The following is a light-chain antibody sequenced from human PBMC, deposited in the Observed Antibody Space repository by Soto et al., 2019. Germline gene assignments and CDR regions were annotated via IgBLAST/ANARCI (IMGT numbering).Light chain of an antibody. J-gene: IGKJ4*01. CDR1: QDIKNY. Sequence: DIQMTQSPSSLSASVGDRVSITCQASQDIKNYLSWYQQKPGKAPKLLIYDASNLETGVPSRFIGSGSGTDFTFTISSLQPEDIARYFCQQYDDLPLTVGGGTKVEIQ. CDR3: QQYDDLPLT. CDR2: DAS. V-gene: IGKV1-33*01.